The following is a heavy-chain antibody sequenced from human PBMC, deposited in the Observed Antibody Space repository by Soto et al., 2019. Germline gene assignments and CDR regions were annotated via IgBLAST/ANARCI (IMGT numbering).Heavy chain of an antibody. CDR2: IFSDNER. CDR3: ARMKVDSYQFYYAMDV. D-gene: IGHD3-9*01. CDR1: GFSLTTGKMG. V-gene: IGHV2-26*01. Sequence: SGPTLVNPTETLTLTCTVSGFSLTTGKMGVSWIRQPPGKALEWLAHIFSDNERSYSTSLQGRLAISKDTSGSQVVLSMTNVDPVDTATYYCARMKVDSYQFYYAMDVWGQGTTGTSP. J-gene: IGHJ6*02.